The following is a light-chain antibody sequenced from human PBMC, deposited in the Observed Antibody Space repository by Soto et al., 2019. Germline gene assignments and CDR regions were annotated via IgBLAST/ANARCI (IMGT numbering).Light chain of an antibody. J-gene: IGKJ1*01. V-gene: IGKV3-15*01. CDR2: GAS. Sequence: EIVMTQSPSTLSVSPGETATLSCRASQSVYNNLAWYQQRPGQAPRLLIHGASTRATGVPAKVSGSGSGTEFTLTISSLQSEDFAVYYCQQRSNWPQTFGQGTNVDIK. CDR3: QQRSNWPQT. CDR1: QSVYNN.